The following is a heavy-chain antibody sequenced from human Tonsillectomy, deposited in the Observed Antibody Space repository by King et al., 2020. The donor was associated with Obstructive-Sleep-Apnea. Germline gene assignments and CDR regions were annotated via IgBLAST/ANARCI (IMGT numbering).Heavy chain of an antibody. CDR1: GYRFNSYW. J-gene: IGHJ5*02. CDR2: IYPRDSDS. V-gene: IGHV5-10-1*01. CDR3: VRHLVATVKGDDA. Sequence: VQLVESGTEVKKPGESLSISCTGSGYRFNSYWISWVRQMPGKGLEWMGRIYPRDSDSNYSPSFQGHVTISVDKSISTAYLQWSSLKASDTAMYYCVRHLVATVKGDDAWGQGTLVTVSS. D-gene: IGHD5-24*01.